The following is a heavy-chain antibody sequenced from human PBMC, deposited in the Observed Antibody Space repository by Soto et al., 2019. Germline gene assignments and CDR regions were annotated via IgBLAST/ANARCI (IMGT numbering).Heavy chain of an antibody. CDR1: GGSFSGYY. V-gene: IGHV4-34*01. Sequence: SETLSLTCAVYGGSFSGYYWSWIRQPPGKGLEWIGEINHSGSTNYNPSLKSRVTISVDTSKNQFSLKLSSVTAADTAVYYCAREREVVAATLFDYWGQGTLVTVSS. CDR3: AREREVVAATLFDY. J-gene: IGHJ4*02. D-gene: IGHD2-15*01. CDR2: INHSGST.